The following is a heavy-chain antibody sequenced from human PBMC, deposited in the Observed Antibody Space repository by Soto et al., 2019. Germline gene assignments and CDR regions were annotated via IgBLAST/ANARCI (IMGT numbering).Heavy chain of an antibody. Sequence: PSETLSLTCTVSGGTIRSGGYYWSWIRQPPGKGLEWIGYIYYSGSTYYNPSLKSRVTISVDTSKNQFSLKLSSVTAADTAVYYCARFRGSSGGSRILDYWGQGTLVTVSS. D-gene: IGHD2-15*01. CDR2: IYYSGST. CDR1: GGTIRSGGYY. CDR3: ARFRGSSGGSRILDY. J-gene: IGHJ4*02. V-gene: IGHV4-30-4*01.